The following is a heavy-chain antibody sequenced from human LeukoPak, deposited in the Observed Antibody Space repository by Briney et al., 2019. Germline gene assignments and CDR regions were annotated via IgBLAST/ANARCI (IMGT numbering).Heavy chain of an antibody. CDR2: ISHDGSNK. J-gene: IGHJ3*02. Sequence: GGSLRHSCAASGFTLSCYAMHWLRQAPGKGLEWVAVISHDGSNKYYADSVKGRFTISRDNSKNTLDLQMNSLRAEDTAVYYCARDQFGELVVCNFHIWGQGTMVTVSS. D-gene: IGHD3-10*01. CDR1: GFTLSCYA. V-gene: IGHV3-30-3*01. CDR3: ARDQFGELVVCNFHI.